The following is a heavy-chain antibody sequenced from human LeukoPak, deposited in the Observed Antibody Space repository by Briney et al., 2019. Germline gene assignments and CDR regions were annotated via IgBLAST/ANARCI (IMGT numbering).Heavy chain of an antibody. CDR3: GRHRSGSGTYFIDY. CDR2: MKKDGSET. Sequence: GGSLRLSCVVSGFTFRDYSMIWVRQAPGKGLQWVANMKKDGSETKYGDFVKGRFTISRDNAKNSLYLQMNSLRFEDTAVYYCGRHRSGSGTYFIDYWGQGTLVSVSS. D-gene: IGHD3-10*01. CDR1: GFTFRDYS. J-gene: IGHJ4*02. V-gene: IGHV3-7*01.